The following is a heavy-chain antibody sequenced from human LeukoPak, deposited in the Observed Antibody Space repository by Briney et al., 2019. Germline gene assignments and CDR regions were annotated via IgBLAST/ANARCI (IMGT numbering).Heavy chain of an antibody. J-gene: IGHJ5*02. CDR1: GGSISSSSYY. Sequence: PSGTLSLTCTVSGGSISSSSYYWGWIRQPPGKGLEWIGSIYYSGSTHYNPSLKSRVTISVDTSKNQFSLKLTSVTAADTAVYYCARLFWSGYYLGFDPWGQGTLVTVSS. CDR2: IYYSGST. V-gene: IGHV4-39*01. D-gene: IGHD3-3*01. CDR3: ARLFWSGYYLGFDP.